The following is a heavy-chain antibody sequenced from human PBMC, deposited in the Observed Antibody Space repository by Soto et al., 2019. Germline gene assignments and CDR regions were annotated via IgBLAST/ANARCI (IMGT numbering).Heavy chain of an antibody. Sequence: GGSLRLSCSASGFTFSSYAMHWVRQAPGKGLEYVSAISSNGGSTYYADSVKGRFTISRDNSKNTLYLQMSSLRAEDTAVYYCVKDKSWALYCSGGSCENFDYWGQGTLVTVSS. CDR1: GFTFSSYA. D-gene: IGHD2-15*01. CDR3: VKDKSWALYCSGGSCENFDY. V-gene: IGHV3-64D*08. J-gene: IGHJ4*02. CDR2: ISSNGGST.